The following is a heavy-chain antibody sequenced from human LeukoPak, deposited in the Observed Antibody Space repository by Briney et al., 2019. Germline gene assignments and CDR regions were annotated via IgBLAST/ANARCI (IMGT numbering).Heavy chain of an antibody. CDR3: AKPGSDTAMVHPAFDY. CDR1: GFTFSDYY. D-gene: IGHD5-18*01. CDR2: ISSSGSTI. J-gene: IGHJ4*02. V-gene: IGHV3-11*01. Sequence: PGGSLRLSCAASGFTFSDYYVSWIRQAPGKGLEWVSYISSSGSTIYYADSVKGRFTISRDNSKNTLYLQMNSLRAEDTAVYYCAKPGSDTAMVHPAFDYWGQGTLVTVSS.